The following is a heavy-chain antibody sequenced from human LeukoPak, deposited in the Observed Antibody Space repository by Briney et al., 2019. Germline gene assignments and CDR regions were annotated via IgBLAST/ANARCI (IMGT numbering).Heavy chain of an antibody. J-gene: IGHJ4*02. CDR2: TSSDAINK. CDR1: GFTFSSYG. CDR3: ANENYYGSSAYLDW. D-gene: IGHD3-22*01. Sequence: GGSLRLSCAASGFTFSSYGMPWVRQAPGKGLEWVAVTSSDAINKYYADSVKGRFTISRDNSKNTLYLQMNSLRAEDTAVYYCANENYYGSSAYLDWWGQGTLVTVSS. V-gene: IGHV3-30*18.